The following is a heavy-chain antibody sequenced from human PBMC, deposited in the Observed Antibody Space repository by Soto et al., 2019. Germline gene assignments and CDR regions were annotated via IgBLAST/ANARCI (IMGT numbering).Heavy chain of an antibody. CDR3: ATSDFWSGYYPPGDYYYYGMDV. V-gene: IGHV1-69*12. D-gene: IGHD3-3*01. Sequence: QVQLVQSGAEVKKPGSSVKVSCKASGGTFSSYAISWVRQAPGQGLEWMGGIIPIFGTANYAQKFQGRVTITADESTSTANMELSSLRSEDTAVYYCATSDFWSGYYPPGDYYYYGMDVWGQGTTVTVSS. CDR1: GGTFSSYA. J-gene: IGHJ6*02. CDR2: IIPIFGTA.